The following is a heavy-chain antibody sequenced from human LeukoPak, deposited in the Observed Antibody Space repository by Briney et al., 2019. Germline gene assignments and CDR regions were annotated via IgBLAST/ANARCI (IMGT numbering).Heavy chain of an antibody. V-gene: IGHV3-11*01. CDR3: ARIGSYGYYFDY. Sequence: GSLRLSCAASGFTFSDYYMSWIRQAPGKGLEWVSYISSCGSTIYYADSVKGRFTISRGNAKNSLYLQMNSLRAEDTAVYYCARIGSYGYYFDYWGQGTLVTVSS. CDR2: ISSCGSTI. J-gene: IGHJ4*02. D-gene: IGHD5-18*01. CDR1: GFTFSDYY.